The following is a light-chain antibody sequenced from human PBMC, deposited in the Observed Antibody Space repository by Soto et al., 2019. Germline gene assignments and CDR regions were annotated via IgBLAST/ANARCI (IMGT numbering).Light chain of an antibody. Sequence: IVLTQSPGTLSLSPGERATLSCRASQSVSSSYLAWYQQKPGQAPRLLIYGASSRATGIPDRFSGSGSGTDVTLTISILEPEDFAVYYSQQYGSSPPVTFGQGTRLEIK. V-gene: IGKV3-20*01. CDR2: GAS. CDR1: QSVSSSY. J-gene: IGKJ5*01. CDR3: QQYGSSPPVT.